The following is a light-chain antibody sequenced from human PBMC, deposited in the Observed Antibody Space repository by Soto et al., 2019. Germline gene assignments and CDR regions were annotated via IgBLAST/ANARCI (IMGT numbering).Light chain of an antibody. CDR3: QQYNSYSYT. Sequence: DIQMTQSPSTLSASVGDRVTITCRAGQSISSWLAWYQQKPGKAPKLLIYDASSLESGVPSRFSCSGSGTEFTLTISSLQPDDFATYYCQQYNSYSYTFGQGTKLEIK. V-gene: IGKV1-5*01. J-gene: IGKJ2*01. CDR1: QSISSW. CDR2: DAS.